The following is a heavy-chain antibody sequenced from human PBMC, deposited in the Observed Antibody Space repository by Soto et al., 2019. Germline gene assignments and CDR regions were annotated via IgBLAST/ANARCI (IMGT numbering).Heavy chain of an antibody. CDR3: AIGNPDWFDP. J-gene: IGHJ5*02. CDR1: GYSISSGLY. Sequence: PSETLSLTCAVSGYSISSGLYWGWIRQPPGKGLEWIGTIYRGGITYYNPSLKSRVTISIDTSKNHFSLRLSSVTAADTAVYFCAIGNPDWFDPWGQGTLVTVLL. V-gene: IGHV4-38-2*01. D-gene: IGHD1-1*01. CDR2: IYRGGIT.